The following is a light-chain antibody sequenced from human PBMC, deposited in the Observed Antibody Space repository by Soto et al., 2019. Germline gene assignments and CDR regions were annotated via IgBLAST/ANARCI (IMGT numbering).Light chain of an antibody. J-gene: IGKJ2*01. Sequence: DIVMTQSPDSLAVSLGERATINCKSSQSVLYSSNNKNYLAWYQQKPGQPPKLIIYWASTRESGVPDRFSGSGSGTDFTLTISSRQAEDVAVYYCQQYYSTPPYTFGQGTKLEIK. CDR1: QSVLYSSNNKNY. CDR2: WAS. CDR3: QQYYSTPPYT. V-gene: IGKV4-1*01.